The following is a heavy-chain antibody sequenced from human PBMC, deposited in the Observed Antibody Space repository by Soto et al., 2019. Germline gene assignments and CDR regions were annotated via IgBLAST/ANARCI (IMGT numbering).Heavy chain of an antibody. Sequence: GGSLRLSCAASGFIFSSFGMHWVRQAPGKGLEWVAHIWYDGSNRYYADSVKGRFTISRDNSRNTLYLQMNSLRAEDTAVYHCVRDLLGSGGHFDYWGQGTLVTVSS. CDR2: IWYDGSNR. CDR3: VRDLLGSGGHFDY. CDR1: GFIFSSFG. J-gene: IGHJ4*02. D-gene: IGHD7-27*01. V-gene: IGHV3-33*01.